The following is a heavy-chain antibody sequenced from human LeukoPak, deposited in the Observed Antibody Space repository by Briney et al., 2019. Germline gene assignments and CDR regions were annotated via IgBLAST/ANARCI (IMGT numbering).Heavy chain of an antibody. CDR1: GGTFSSYA. Sequence: ASVKVSRKASGGTFSSYAISWVRQAPGQGLEWMGRIIPILGIANYAQKFQGRVTITADKSTSTAYMELSSLRSEDTAVYYCARVYGGSSGWYWASNYFDYRGQGTLVTVSS. J-gene: IGHJ4*02. CDR3: ARVYGGSSGWYWASNYFDY. D-gene: IGHD6-19*01. V-gene: IGHV1-69*04. CDR2: IIPILGIA.